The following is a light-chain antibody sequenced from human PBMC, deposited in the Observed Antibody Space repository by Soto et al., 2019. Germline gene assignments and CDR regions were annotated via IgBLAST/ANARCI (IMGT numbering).Light chain of an antibody. CDR1: QSVSSSS. CDR2: GAS. CDR3: QQYGSSPPYT. Sequence: EIVLTQSPGTLSLSPGERASLSCRASQSVSSSSLAWYQQKPGQAPRLLIFGASNRATGIPDRFSDSGSGTDFTLTISRLEPEDFAVYYCQQYGSSPPYTFGQGTKVEIK. J-gene: IGKJ2*01. V-gene: IGKV3-20*01.